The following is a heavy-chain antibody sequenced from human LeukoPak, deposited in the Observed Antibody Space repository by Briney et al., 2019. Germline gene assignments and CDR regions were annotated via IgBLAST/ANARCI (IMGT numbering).Heavy chain of an antibody. Sequence: SGGSLRLSCAASGFTLSSYAMSWVRQAPGKGLEWVSAISGSGGSTYYADSVKGRFTISRDNSKNTLYLQMNSLRAEDTAVYYCARDSSRSTYNWFDPWGQGTLVTVSS. CDR2: ISGSGGST. V-gene: IGHV3-23*01. CDR3: ARDSSRSTYNWFDP. CDR1: GFTLSSYA. J-gene: IGHJ5*02.